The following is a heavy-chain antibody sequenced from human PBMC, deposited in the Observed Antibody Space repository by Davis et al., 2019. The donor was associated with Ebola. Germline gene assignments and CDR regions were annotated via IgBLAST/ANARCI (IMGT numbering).Heavy chain of an antibody. Sequence: AASVKVSCKASGYTFTGYYMHWVRQAPGQGLEWMGWINPNSGGTNYAQKFQGWVTMTRDTSTSTVYMELRSLRSEDTAVYYCARRPAWLRFRDGMDVWGQGTTVTVSS. CDR3: ARRPAWLRFRDGMDV. D-gene: IGHD5-12*01. J-gene: IGHJ6*02. CDR2: INPNSGGT. V-gene: IGHV1-2*04. CDR1: GYTFTGYY.